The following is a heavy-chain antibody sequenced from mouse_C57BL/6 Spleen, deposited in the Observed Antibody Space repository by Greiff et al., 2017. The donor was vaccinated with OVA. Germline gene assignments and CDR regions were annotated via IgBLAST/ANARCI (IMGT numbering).Heavy chain of an antibody. CDR1: GFTFSDYG. V-gene: IGHV5-17*01. J-gene: IGHJ4*01. D-gene: IGHD1-1*01. CDR2: ISSGSSTI. Sequence: DVMLVESGGGLVKPGGSLKLSCAASGFTFSDYGMHWVRQAPEKGLEWVAYISSGSSTIYYADTVKGRFTISRDNAKNTLFLQMTSLRSEDTAMYYCARRYGSSIYYYAMDYWGQGTSVTVSS. CDR3: ARRYGSSIYYYAMDY.